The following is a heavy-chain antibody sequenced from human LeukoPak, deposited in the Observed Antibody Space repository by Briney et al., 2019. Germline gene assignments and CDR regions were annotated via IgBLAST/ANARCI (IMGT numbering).Heavy chain of an antibody. D-gene: IGHD1-1*01. CDR1: GFNFTNYN. V-gene: IGHV3-21*01. Sequence: PGGSLRLSCAASGFNFTNYNMNWVRQAPGKGLEWVSSIHSSSGSIYYADSLKGRFTISRDNAKNSLYLQMNSLRAEETGVYYCARGGENWNYYDYGMDVWGQGTAVTVSS. J-gene: IGHJ6*02. CDR2: IHSSSGSI. CDR3: ARGGENWNYYDYGMDV.